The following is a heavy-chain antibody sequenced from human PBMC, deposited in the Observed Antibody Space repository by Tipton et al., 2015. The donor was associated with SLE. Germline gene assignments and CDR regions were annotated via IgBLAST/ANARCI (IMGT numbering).Heavy chain of an antibody. D-gene: IGHD6-13*01. J-gene: IGHJ4*02. CDR1: GYSISSGYY. Sequence: TLSLTCTVSGYSISSGYYWGWIRQPPGKGLEWIGYIYTSGSTNYNPSLKSRVTISVDTSKNQFSLKLSSVTAADTAVYYCASSSSWELFDYWGQGTLVTVSS. V-gene: IGHV4-38-2*02. CDR3: ASSSSWELFDY. CDR2: IYTSGST.